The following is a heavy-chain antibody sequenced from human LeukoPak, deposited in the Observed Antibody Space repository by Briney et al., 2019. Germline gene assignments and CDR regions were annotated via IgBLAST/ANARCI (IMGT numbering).Heavy chain of an antibody. CDR2: IYYSGST. D-gene: IGHD6-19*01. Sequence: SETLSLTCTVSGGSIGSSSYYWGWIRQPPGKGLEWIGSIYYSGSTYYNPSLKSRVTISVDTSKNQFSLKLSSVTAADTAVYYCARDKWLVPPFYYYYGMDVWGQGTTVTVSS. J-gene: IGHJ6*02. V-gene: IGHV4-39*07. CDR1: GGSIGSSSYY. CDR3: ARDKWLVPPFYYYYGMDV.